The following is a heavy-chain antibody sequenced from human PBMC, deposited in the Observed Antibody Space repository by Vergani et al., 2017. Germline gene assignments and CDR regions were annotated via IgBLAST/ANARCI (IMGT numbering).Heavy chain of an antibody. D-gene: IGHD6-13*01. V-gene: IGHV3-33*08. CDR2: IWYDGSNK. CDR1: GFTFSSYA. Sequence: VQLLESGGGLVQPGGSLRLSCAASGFTFSSYAMSWVRQAPGKGLEWVAVIWYDGSNKYYADSVKGRFTISRDNSKNTLYLQMNSLRAEDTAVYYCARGRSIAAAGTDYWGQGTLVTVSS. CDR3: ARGRSIAAAGTDY. J-gene: IGHJ4*02.